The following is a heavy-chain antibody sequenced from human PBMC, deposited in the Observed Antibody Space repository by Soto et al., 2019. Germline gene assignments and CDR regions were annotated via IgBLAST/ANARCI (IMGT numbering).Heavy chain of an antibody. D-gene: IGHD6-13*01. Sequence: GGSLRLSCAASGFTFSSYAMSWVRQAPGKGLEWVSAISGSGGSTYYADSVKGRFTISRDNSKNTLYLQMNSLRAEDTAVYYCEKDTTQGIEADGIIYYYGMDVWGQGTTVTVSS. V-gene: IGHV3-23*01. CDR2: ISGSGGST. CDR1: GFTFSSYA. CDR3: EKDTTQGIEADGIIYYYGMDV. J-gene: IGHJ6*02.